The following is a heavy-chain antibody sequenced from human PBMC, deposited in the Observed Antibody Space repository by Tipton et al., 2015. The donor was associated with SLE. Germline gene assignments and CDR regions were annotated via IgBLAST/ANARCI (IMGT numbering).Heavy chain of an antibody. Sequence: TLSLTCSVYGGSFSGYYWSWIRQPPGKGLEWIGEINHSGSTNYNPSLKSRVTISVDTSKNQFSLKLSSVTAADTAVYYCARKGNCSGGGCFDYWGQGTLVTVSS. V-gene: IGHV4-34*01. CDR3: ARKGNCSGGGCFDY. CDR1: GGSFSGYY. D-gene: IGHD2-15*01. J-gene: IGHJ4*02. CDR2: INHSGST.